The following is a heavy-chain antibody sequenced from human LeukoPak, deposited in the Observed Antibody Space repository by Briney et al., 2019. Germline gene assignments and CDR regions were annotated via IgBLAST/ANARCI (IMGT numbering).Heavy chain of an antibody. CDR1: GYTFTSYG. J-gene: IGHJ6*02. D-gene: IGHD4-11*01. Sequence: ASVKVSCKASGYTFTSYGISWVRQAPGQGLEWMGWISAYNGNTNYAQKLQGRVTMTTDTSTSTAYMELRSLRSDDTAVYYCARVPPYGNDEGYCYYYGMDVWGQGTTVTVSS. CDR2: ISAYNGNT. V-gene: IGHV1-18*01. CDR3: ARVPPYGNDEGYCYYYGMDV.